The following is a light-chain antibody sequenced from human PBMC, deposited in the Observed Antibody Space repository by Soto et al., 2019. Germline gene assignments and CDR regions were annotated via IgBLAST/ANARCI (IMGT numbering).Light chain of an antibody. CDR2: GAS. CDR1: QSVMSNY. Sequence: EVVLTQSPGSLSLSPGERATLSCRASQSVMSNYLAWYQQKPGQAPRLLIYGASTRAAGIPARFSGSGSGTDFTLTISSLQSEDLAVYYCHQYKNWRTFGQGTKVDIK. CDR3: HQYKNWRT. V-gene: IGKV3-15*01. J-gene: IGKJ1*01.